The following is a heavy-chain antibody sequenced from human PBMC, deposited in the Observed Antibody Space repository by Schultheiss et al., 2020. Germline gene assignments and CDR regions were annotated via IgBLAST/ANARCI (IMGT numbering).Heavy chain of an antibody. Sequence: SETLSLTCTLSGGSISSYYWSWIRQPPGKGLEWIGYIYYSGSTYYNPSLKSRVTISVDTSKNQFSLKLSSVTAADTAVYYCARDSAAATDNWFDPWGQGTLVTVSS. D-gene: IGHD6-13*01. CDR1: GGSISSYY. CDR3: ARDSAAATDNWFDP. CDR2: IYYSGST. V-gene: IGHV4-59*06. J-gene: IGHJ5*02.